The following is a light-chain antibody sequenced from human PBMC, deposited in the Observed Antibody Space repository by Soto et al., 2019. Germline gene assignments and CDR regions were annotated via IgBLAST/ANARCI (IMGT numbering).Light chain of an antibody. CDR2: DAS. V-gene: IGKV1-5*01. Sequence: IQMNQSPATLSASVEDRGSITCRASQSVSSWLAWYQQKPGKAPKLLIYDASGLESGVPSRFSGSGSGTEFTLTISSLQPDDFATYYCQQGYSTTPITFGQGTRLEVK. CDR3: QQGYSTTPIT. CDR1: QSVSSW. J-gene: IGKJ5*01.